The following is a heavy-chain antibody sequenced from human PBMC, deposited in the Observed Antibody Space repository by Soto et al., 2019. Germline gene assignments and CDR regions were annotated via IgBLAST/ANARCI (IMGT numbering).Heavy chain of an antibody. J-gene: IGHJ4*02. Sequence: PGGSLRLSCAASGFTFRSYAMSWVRQAPGKGLEWVSGISPSGGTAYYADSVKGRFTISRDNTKNTVYVQMNSLRAEDTAVYYCTNDQEMETHAVFGVVSAYWGQGTLVTVSS. D-gene: IGHD3-3*01. CDR3: TNDQEMETHAVFGVVSAY. CDR1: GFTFRSYA. V-gene: IGHV3-23*01. CDR2: ISPSGGTA.